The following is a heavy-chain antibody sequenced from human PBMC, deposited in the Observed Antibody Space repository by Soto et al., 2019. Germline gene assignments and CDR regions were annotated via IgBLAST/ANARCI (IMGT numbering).Heavy chain of an antibody. V-gene: IGHV3-74*01. J-gene: IGHJ4*02. CDR3: VRARSSNYGYWDY. Sequence: GGSLRLSCAASGFTFSGYSMHWVRQAPGKGLVWVSRIKSDGSNTYYADSVKGRFTISRDNAKNTLFLQMNSLRAEDTAVYFCVRARSSNYGYWDYWAQGTLVTVSS. CDR2: IKSDGSNT. D-gene: IGHD3-22*01. CDR1: GFTFSGYS.